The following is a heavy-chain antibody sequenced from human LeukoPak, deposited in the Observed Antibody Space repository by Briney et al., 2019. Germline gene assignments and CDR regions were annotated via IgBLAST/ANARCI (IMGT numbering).Heavy chain of an antibody. CDR3: ARAGYSGYDSSFDY. D-gene: IGHD5-12*01. J-gene: IGHJ4*02. CDR2: IYYSGST. Sequence: SETLSLTCTVSGGSISSYYWSWIRQPPGKGLEWIGYIYYSGSTNYNPSLKSRVTISVDTSKNQFSLKLSSVTAADTAVYYCARAGYSGYDSSFDYWGQGTLVTVSS. CDR1: GGSISSYY. V-gene: IGHV4-59*01.